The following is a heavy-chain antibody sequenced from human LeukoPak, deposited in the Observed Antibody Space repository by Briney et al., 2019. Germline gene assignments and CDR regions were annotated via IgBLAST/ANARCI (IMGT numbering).Heavy chain of an antibody. V-gene: IGHV3-9*03. CDR2: ISWNSGSI. Sequence: GGSLRLSCAASGFTFEDYAMHCVWHAPGKVPECVSGISWNSGSIVYADSVKGRFTISRDNAKNSLYLQMNSLSAEAMALYYCEKDLNSGYDYGFDYWGQGTLVTVSS. CDR3: EKDLNSGYDYGFDY. D-gene: IGHD5-12*01. CDR1: GFTFEDYA. J-gene: IGHJ4*02.